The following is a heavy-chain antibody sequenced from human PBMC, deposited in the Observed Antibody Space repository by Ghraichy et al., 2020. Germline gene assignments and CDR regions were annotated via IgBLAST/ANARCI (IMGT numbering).Heavy chain of an antibody. J-gene: IGHJ4*02. CDR1: GFTFSSYA. D-gene: IGHD6-13*01. Sequence: GGSLRLSCAASGFTFSSYAMSWVRQAPGKGLEWVSAISGSGGSTYYADSVKGRFTISRDNSKNTLYLQMNSLRAEDTAVYYCAKGQAGPRSGANFDYWGQGTLVTVPS. CDR2: ISGSGGST. CDR3: AKGQAGPRSGANFDY. V-gene: IGHV3-23*01.